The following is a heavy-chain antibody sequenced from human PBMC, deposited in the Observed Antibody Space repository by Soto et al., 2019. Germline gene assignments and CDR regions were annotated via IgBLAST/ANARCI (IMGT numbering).Heavy chain of an antibody. CDR1: GFTFSSSW. D-gene: IGHD2-15*01. CDR3: VRTSLVVAAATREDY. CDR2: INSDGSST. Sequence: EVQLVESGGGLVQPGGSLRLSCAASGFTFSSSWMHWVRHAPGKGLVWVSRINSDGSSTSYAESVKGRFTISRDNAKNTLYLQMNSLRAEDTAVYYCVRTSLVVAAATREDYWGQGTLVTVSS. V-gene: IGHV3-74*01. J-gene: IGHJ4*02.